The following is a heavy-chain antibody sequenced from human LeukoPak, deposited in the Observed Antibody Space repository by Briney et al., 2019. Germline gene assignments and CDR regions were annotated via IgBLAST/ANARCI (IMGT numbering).Heavy chain of an antibody. CDR3: ARDLNTRPGPYYLDY. V-gene: IGHV1-2*02. CDR1: GYTFTGYY. CDR2: INPDSGVT. J-gene: IGHJ4*02. Sequence: ASVKVSCKASGYTFTGYYMHWVRQAPGQGPEWMGWINPDSGVTSYPQKFQGRVTMTRDTSISTAYMELSRLRSDDTAVYYCARDLNTRPGPYYLDYWGQGTLVTVSS.